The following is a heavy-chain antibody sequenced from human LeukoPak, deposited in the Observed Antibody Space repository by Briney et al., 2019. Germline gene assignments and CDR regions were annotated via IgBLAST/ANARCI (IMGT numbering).Heavy chain of an antibody. J-gene: IGHJ4*02. D-gene: IGHD3-22*01. V-gene: IGHV3-23*01. CDR3: AKVYDSSGYYSFFDY. Sequence: GGSLRLSCAASGFTFSSYAMSWVRQAPGKGLEWVSAISGSGGSTYYADSVKGRFTIPRDNSKNTLYPQMNSLRAEDTDVYYCAKVYDSSGYYSFFDYWGQGTLVTVSS. CDR2: ISGSGGST. CDR1: GFTFSSYA.